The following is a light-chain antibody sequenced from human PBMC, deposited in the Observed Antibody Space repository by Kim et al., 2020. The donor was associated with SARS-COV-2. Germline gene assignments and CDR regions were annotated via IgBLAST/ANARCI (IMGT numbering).Light chain of an antibody. CDR1: GIGSQ. J-gene: IGKJ4*01. CDR3: QQRADWPLT. Sequence: WFPEGGTTPCRKGRSGIGSQFGWDQQQPGPGPRLLLFGTFNRAACNPARFSGSGSETDFALTINSLEPEDFAIYFCQQRADWPLTFGGGTKVDIK. V-gene: IGKV3-11*01. CDR2: GTF.